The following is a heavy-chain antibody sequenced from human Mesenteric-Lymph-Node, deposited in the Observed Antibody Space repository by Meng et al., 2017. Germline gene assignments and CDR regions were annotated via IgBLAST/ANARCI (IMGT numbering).Heavy chain of an antibody. CDR2: IYYSGST. D-gene: IGHD1-26*01. CDR3: ARSGSGSYYFDY. CDR1: GGSIRSGGYY. Sequence: QVQLPESGPGLVKPSQTLSLTCTVSGGSIRSGGYYWSWLRQHPGKGLEWIGNIYYSGSTYYNPSLKSRVTISVDTSKNQFSLKLSSVTAADTAVYYCARSGSGSYYFDYWGQGTLVTVSS. J-gene: IGHJ4*02. V-gene: IGHV4-31*03.